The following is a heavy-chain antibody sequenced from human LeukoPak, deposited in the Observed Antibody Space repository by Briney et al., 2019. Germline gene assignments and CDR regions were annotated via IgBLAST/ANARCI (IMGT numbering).Heavy chain of an antibody. CDR3: ARGIAGYCSSTSCYRGVTD. CDR1: GFTFSSYA. Sequence: GGSLRLSCAASGFTFSSYAMHWVRQAPGKGLEWVAVISYDGDNKYYADSVKGRFTISRDNSKNTLYLQMNSLRAEDTAVYYCARGIAGYCSSTSCYRGVTDWGQGTLVTVSS. J-gene: IGHJ4*02. D-gene: IGHD2-2*02. CDR2: ISYDGDNK. V-gene: IGHV3-30*04.